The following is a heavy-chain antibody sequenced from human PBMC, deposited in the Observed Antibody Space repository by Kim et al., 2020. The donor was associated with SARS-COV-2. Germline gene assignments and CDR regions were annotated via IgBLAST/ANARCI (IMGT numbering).Heavy chain of an antibody. V-gene: IGHV3-7*01. CDR3: ARDRLYSSSETGYDY. Sequence: GGSLRLSCAASGFTFSSYWMSWVRQAPGKGLEWVANIKQDGSEKYYVDSVKGRFTISRDNAKNSLYLQMNSLRAEDTAVYYCARDRLYSSSETGYDYWGQGTLVTVSS. D-gene: IGHD6-13*01. CDR2: IKQDGSEK. CDR1: GFTFSSYW. J-gene: IGHJ4*02.